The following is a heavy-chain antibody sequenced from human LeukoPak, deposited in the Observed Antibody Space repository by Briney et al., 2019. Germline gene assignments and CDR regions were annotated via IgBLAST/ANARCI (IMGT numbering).Heavy chain of an antibody. CDR1: GVTFSTYR. V-gene: IGHV3-21*01. J-gene: IGHJ4*02. CDR2: ISSSSSYI. D-gene: IGHD6-6*01. Sequence: GGSLRLSXAASGVTFSTYRMNGVRQAPGQGLEWVSSISSSSSYIYYAESVKGRFTISRDNAKNSLYLQMNSLRAEDTAVYYCATPGVAARDYWGQGTLVTVSS. CDR3: ATPGVAARDY.